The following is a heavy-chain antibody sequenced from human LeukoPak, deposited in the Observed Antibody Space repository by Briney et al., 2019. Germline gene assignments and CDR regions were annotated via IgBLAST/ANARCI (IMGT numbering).Heavy chain of an antibody. CDR2: ISWNSGSI. J-gene: IGHJ4*02. CDR3: AKDADPGNYYDSSGFDY. Sequence: GGSLRLSCAASGFTFDDYAMHWVRQAPGKGLEWVSGISWNSGSIGYADSVKGRFTISRDNAKNFLYLQMNSLRAEDTALYYCAKDADPGNYYDSSGFDYWGQGTLVTVSS. D-gene: IGHD3-22*01. CDR1: GFTFDDYA. V-gene: IGHV3-9*01.